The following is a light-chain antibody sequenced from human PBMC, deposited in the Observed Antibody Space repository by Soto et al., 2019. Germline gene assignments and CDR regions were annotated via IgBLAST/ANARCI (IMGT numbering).Light chain of an antibody. CDR3: QQYNNLPWT. CDR1: QSVSSN. CDR2: GAS. J-gene: IGKJ1*01. Sequence: EIVMTQSPATLSVSPGERATLSCRASQSVSSNLAWYQQKPGQAPRLLIYGASTRATGIPARFSGSGSGTEFTLTINSLQSEDFAVYYCQQYNNLPWTVGQGTKVEIK. V-gene: IGKV3-15*01.